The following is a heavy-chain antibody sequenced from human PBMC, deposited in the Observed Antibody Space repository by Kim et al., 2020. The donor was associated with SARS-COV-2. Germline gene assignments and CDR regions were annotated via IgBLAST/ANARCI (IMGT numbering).Heavy chain of an antibody. V-gene: IGHV3-7*01. Sequence: GGSLRLSCAASGFTFSSYWMSWVRQAPGKGLEWVANIKQDGSEKYYVDSVKGRFTISRDNAKNSLYLQMNSLRAEDTAVYYCARKIGVGATVGWFDPWGQRALVTVSS. CDR3: ARKIGVGATVGWFDP. CDR1: GFTFSSYW. CDR2: IKQDGSEK. J-gene: IGHJ5*02. D-gene: IGHD1-26*01.